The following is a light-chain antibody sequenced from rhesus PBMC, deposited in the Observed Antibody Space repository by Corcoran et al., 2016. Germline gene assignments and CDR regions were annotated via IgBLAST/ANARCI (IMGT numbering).Light chain of an antibody. CDR1: ESVGSY. CDR2: SAY. Sequence: EIVMTQSPATLSLSPGETATLSCRASESVGSYLAWYQQKPGQAPKLLVHSAYFRATGIPDRFSGSGSRTECTLPISSLEPEDVGVYHCQQYNDLLWTFGQGTKVEIK. V-gene: IGKV3-40*03. J-gene: IGKJ1*01. CDR3: QQYNDLLWT.